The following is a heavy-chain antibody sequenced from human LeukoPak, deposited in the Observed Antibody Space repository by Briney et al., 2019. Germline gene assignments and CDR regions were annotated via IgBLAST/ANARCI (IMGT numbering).Heavy chain of an antibody. CDR1: GFTLSSYC. CDR3: TRGKSTYDY. Sequence: GSLLLSCAASGFTLSSYCMTWVRPAPGKGLEWVANIKYDGSEKYYVDSVKGRFTISRDNAKNSVFLQMNSLTAEDSALYYCTRGKSTYDYWGQGTLVTVSS. D-gene: IGHD2-2*01. J-gene: IGHJ4*02. CDR2: IKYDGSEK. V-gene: IGHV3-7*01.